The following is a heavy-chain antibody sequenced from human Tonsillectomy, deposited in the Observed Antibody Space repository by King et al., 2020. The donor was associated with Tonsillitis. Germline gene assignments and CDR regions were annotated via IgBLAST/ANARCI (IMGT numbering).Heavy chain of an antibody. CDR1: GFTFEYYA. V-gene: IGHV3-20*04. J-gene: IGHJ2*01. Sequence: VQLVEAGGGVVRPGGSLRLSCSASGFTFEYYAISWVRQAPRKGLEWVSGINWNGGSTGYAESGKGRFTISRENAKNSLYLQMNSLRAEDTAFYYCARHPGYFSLWGRGTLVTVSS. CDR3: ARHPGYFSL. CDR2: INWNGGST.